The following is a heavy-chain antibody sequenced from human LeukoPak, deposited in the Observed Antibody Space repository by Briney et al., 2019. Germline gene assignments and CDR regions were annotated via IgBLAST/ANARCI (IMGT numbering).Heavy chain of an antibody. CDR1: GGSISSSSYY. V-gene: IGHV4-39*01. CDR3: ARHSPWVYYFDY. J-gene: IGHJ4*02. CDR2: IYYSGST. D-gene: IGHD7-27*01. Sequence: PSETLSLTCTVSGGSISSSSYYWGWIRQPPGKGLEWIGSIYYSGSTYYNPSLKSPVTISVDTSKNQFSLKLSSVTAADTAVYYCARHSPWVYYFDYWGQGTLVTVSS.